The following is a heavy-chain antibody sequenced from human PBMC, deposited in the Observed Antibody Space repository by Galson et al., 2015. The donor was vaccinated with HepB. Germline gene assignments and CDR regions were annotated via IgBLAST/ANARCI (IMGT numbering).Heavy chain of an antibody. D-gene: IGHD6-25*01. CDR1: GFTFTNYV. CDR2: ISGGSGDRT. V-gene: IGHV3-23*01. Sequence: SLRLSCAASGFTFTNYVMNWVRQAPGKGLEWVSTISGGSGDRTYYADSAKGRFTISGDNSKNTLYLQANSLRVEDTAIYYCAKYRASSGPGRRAFDIWGQGTMVIVSS. CDR3: AKYRASSGPGRRAFDI. J-gene: IGHJ3*02.